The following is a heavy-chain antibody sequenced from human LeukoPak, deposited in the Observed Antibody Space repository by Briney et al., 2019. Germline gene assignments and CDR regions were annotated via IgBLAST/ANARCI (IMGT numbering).Heavy chain of an antibody. V-gene: IGHV1-2*02. CDR2: INPNSGGT. J-gene: IGHJ4*02. CDR3: ARGETTEYCSSTSCYVGVFDY. Sequence: ASVKVSCKASGYTFTGYYMHWVRQAPGQGLEWMGWINPNSGGTNYAQKFQGRVTMTRDTSISTAYMDLNRLRFDDTAVYDCARGETTEYCSSTSCYVGVFDYWGQGTLVTVSS. CDR1: GYTFTGYY. D-gene: IGHD2-2*01.